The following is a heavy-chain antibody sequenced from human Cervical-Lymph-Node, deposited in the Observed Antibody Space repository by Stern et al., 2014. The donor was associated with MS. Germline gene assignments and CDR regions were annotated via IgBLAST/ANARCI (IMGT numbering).Heavy chain of an antibody. V-gene: IGHV4-59*01. Sequence: VQLKESGPGVVKPSETLSLTCTVSGGSIRTFSWSWIRQPPGRGLEWIGCVYYNGTTTHNPSLKSRVTMSVDTSKSQLSLRLHSVTAADTAVYYCARHSVGVKDFDSWGQGTLVTVSS. CDR1: GGSIRTFS. J-gene: IGHJ4*02. CDR3: ARHSVGVKDFDS. CDR2: VYYNGTT. D-gene: IGHD4-23*01.